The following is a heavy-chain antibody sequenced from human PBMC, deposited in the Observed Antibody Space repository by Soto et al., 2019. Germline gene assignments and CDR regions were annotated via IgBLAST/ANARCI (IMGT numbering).Heavy chain of an antibody. J-gene: IGHJ4*02. Sequence: AASVKVSCKASGYTFTTYPIHWVRQAPGQSLEWMGWINPANGDTGYSQKFQGRVTITRDTPARTAYMEVSSLRSEDTAVYYCARRDYYGSGIYNFDYWGQGTLVTVSS. D-gene: IGHD3-10*01. CDR3: ARRDYYGSGIYNFDY. CDR2: INPANGDT. CDR1: GYTFTTYP. V-gene: IGHV1-3*01.